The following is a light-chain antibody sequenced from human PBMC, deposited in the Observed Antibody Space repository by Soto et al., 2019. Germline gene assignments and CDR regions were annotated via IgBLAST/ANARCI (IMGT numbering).Light chain of an antibody. V-gene: IGLV2-14*01. CDR2: DVS. CDR3: SSYTSSITLYV. CDR1: SSDVGGYNY. Sequence: QSALTQPASVSGSPGQSITISCTGTSSDVGGYNYVSWYQQHPGKAPKLMIYDVSNRPSGVSNRFSGSKSGNTASLTISGLQAVDVADYYCSSYTSSITLYVFGTGTKLTVL. J-gene: IGLJ1*01.